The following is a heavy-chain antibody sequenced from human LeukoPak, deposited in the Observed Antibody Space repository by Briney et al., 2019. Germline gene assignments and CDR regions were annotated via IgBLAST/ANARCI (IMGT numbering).Heavy chain of an antibody. CDR2: ISGSGGST. Sequence: PGGTLRLLCAASGFTYRRYDMSGVRQAPGRGREGVSDISGSGGSTYYADFVKRGFNISRDNYKNTLYLPKNSLRAEDTAVYNCAKSPYYYDSSGYYEILVAFDSWGQGTMVTVSS. D-gene: IGHD3-22*01. V-gene: IGHV3-23*01. CDR3: AKSPYYYDSSGYYEILVAFDS. CDR1: GFTYRRYD. J-gene: IGHJ3*02.